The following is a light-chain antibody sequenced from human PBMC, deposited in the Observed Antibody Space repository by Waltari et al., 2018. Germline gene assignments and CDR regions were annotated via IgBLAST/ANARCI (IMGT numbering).Light chain of an antibody. CDR3: QKYVRLPAT. CDR2: DAS. J-gene: IGKJ1*01. V-gene: IGKV3-20*01. Sequence: EIVLTQSPGTLSLSPGERATLSCRASQSVIRSLAWYHQKPGQAPRLLIYDASSRATGIPDRFSGSGSGTDFSLTISRLEPEDFAVYYCQKYVRLPATFGQGTKVEIK. CDR1: QSVIRS.